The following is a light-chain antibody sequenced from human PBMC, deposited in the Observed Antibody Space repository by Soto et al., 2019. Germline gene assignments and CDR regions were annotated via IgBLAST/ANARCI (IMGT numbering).Light chain of an antibody. J-gene: IGLJ1*01. Sequence: QSVLTQPASVSGAPGQSITISCTGTSSDVGGYSHVSWYQQNTGKAPKLMVYDVSNRPSGVSNRFSVAKSGNTASLTISGLQAEDEADYDCSSYTSSGRYVFGTGTKVTFL. V-gene: IGLV2-14*01. CDR2: DVS. CDR3: SSYTSSGRYV. CDR1: SSDVGGYSH.